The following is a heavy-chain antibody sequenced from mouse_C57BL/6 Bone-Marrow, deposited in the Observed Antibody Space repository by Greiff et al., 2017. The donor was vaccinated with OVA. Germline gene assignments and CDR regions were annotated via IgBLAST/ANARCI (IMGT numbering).Heavy chain of an antibody. J-gene: IGHJ2*01. Sequence: EVKLMESEGGLVQPGSSMKLSCTASGFTFSDYYMAWVRQVPEKGLEWVANINYDGSSTYYLDSLKSRFIISRDNAKNILYLQMSSLKSEDTATYYCARFYDGYYDFDYWGQGTTLTVSS. D-gene: IGHD2-3*01. CDR1: GFTFSDYY. CDR3: ARFYDGYYDFDY. V-gene: IGHV5-16*01. CDR2: INYDGSST.